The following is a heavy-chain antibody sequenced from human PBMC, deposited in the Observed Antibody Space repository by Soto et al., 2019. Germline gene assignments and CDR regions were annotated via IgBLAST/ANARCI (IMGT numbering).Heavy chain of an antibody. CDR3: TRDGEKQMFLSPLAD. V-gene: IGHV1-69*01. CDR1: GDTFSKFA. Sequence: QVQFVQSGAVVKRPGSSVTVYCKTSGDTFSKFAFSWVRQAPGQGLEWLGGIIPFLRTPSYAQPFRGRVTIIADESTNSVFLELSSLTPDDTARYFCTRDGEKQMFLSPLADWGQGTLITVSS. J-gene: IGHJ4*02. D-gene: IGHD2-21*01. CDR2: IIPFLRTP.